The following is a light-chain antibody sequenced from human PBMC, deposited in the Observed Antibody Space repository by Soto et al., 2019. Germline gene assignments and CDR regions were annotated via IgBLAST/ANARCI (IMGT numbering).Light chain of an antibody. CDR2: LEGSGSY. CDR1: SGHSSYI. CDR3: ETWDTNFWG. Sequence: QLVLTQSSSASASLGSSVKLTCTLSSGHSSYIIAWHQQQPGKAPRYLMNLEGSGSYNKGSGVPDRFSGSTSGADRYLTISNLQFEDEADYYCETWDTNFWGLGGGTQLTVL. J-gene: IGLJ7*01. V-gene: IGLV4-60*02.